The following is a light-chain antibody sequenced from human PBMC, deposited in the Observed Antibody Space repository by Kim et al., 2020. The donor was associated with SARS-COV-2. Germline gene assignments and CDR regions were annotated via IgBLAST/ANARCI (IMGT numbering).Light chain of an antibody. CDR2: KDS. CDR1: ALPKQY. CDR3: QSADSSGTIGV. Sequence: SPGQTARINCSGDALPKQYAYWYQQKPGQAPVLVIYKDSERPSGIPERFSGSSSGTTVTLTISGVQAEDEADYYCQSADSSGTIGVFGGGTQLTVL. J-gene: IGLJ2*01. V-gene: IGLV3-25*03.